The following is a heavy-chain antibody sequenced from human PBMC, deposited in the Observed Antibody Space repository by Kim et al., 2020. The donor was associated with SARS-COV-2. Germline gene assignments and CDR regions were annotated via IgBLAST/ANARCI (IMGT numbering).Heavy chain of an antibody. CDR2: INHSGST. CDR1: GGSFSGYY. V-gene: IGHV4-34*01. Sequence: SETLSLTCAVYGGSFSGYYWSWIRQPPGKGLEWIGEINHSGSTNYNPSLKSRVTKSVDTSKNQFSLKLSSVTAADTAVYYCARGDYDYVWGSYRFHWFDPWGQGTLVTVSS. D-gene: IGHD3-16*02. CDR3: ARGDYDYVWGSYRFHWFDP. J-gene: IGHJ5*02.